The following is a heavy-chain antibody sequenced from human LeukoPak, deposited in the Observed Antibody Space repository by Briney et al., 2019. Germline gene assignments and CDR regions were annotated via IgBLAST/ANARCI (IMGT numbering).Heavy chain of an antibody. V-gene: IGHV4-34*01. J-gene: IGHJ4*02. CDR3: ARVLSIFGVVIAKYYFDY. CDR2: INHSGST. CDR1: GGPFSGYY. Sequence: SEPLSLTCAVYGGPFSGYYWRWIRQPPGKGLEWIGEINHSGSTNYNQSLKSRVTISVDTSKNQFSLKLSSVTAADTAVYYCARVLSIFGVVIAKYYFDYGGQGTLVTVSS. D-gene: IGHD3-3*01.